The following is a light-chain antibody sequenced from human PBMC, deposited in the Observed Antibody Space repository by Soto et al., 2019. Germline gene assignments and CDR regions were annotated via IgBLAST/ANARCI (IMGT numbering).Light chain of an antibody. CDR1: SSNIGTNY. CDR3: AAWDDSLSGPL. CDR2: SND. J-gene: IGLJ2*01. Sequence: QSALTQSPSASGTPGQRVTISCSGTSSNIGTNYVYWYQQLPGTAPKVLIYSNDKRPSGVPNRFSGSKSGTSASLAISGLQSEDEADYYCAAWDDSLSGPLFGGGTKLTVL. V-gene: IGLV1-47*01.